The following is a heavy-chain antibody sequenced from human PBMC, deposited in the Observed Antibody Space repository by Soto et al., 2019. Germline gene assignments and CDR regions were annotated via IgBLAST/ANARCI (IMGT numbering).Heavy chain of an antibody. D-gene: IGHD1-26*01. J-gene: IGHJ4*02. CDR2: IYYSGST. CDR3: ARGVAGIVGATNSKYFDY. Sequence: SETLSLTCTVSGGSISSYYWSWIRQPPGKGLEWIGYIYYSGSTNYNPSLKSRVTISVDTSKNQFSLKLSSVTAADTAVYYCARGVAGIVGATNSKYFDYWGQGTLVTVSS. V-gene: IGHV4-59*01. CDR1: GGSISSYY.